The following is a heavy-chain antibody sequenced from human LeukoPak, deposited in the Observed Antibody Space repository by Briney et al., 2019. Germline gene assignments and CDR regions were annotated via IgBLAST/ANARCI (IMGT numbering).Heavy chain of an antibody. Sequence: GESLKISCKGSGYSFTSYWIDWVRQMPGKGLEWMGIIYPGDSDTRYSPSFQDQVTISADKSISTAYLQWSSLKASDTAMYYCARQRFTMRAYAGNWFDPWGQGTLVTVSS. CDR1: GYSFTSYW. V-gene: IGHV5-51*01. J-gene: IGHJ5*02. CDR3: ARQRFTMRAYAGNWFDP. D-gene: IGHD3-10*01. CDR2: IYPGDSDT.